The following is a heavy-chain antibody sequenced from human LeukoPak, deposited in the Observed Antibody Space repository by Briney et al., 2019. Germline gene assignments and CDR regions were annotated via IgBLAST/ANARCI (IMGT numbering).Heavy chain of an antibody. Sequence: GGSLRLSCAASGFTFSSCSMNWVRQAPGKGLEWVSYIGSGSTTIYYADSVKGRFTISRDNAKNSLYLQMNSLRDEDTAVYYCARVAVTTDYWGRGTLVTVSS. D-gene: IGHD4-17*01. CDR3: ARVAVTTDY. CDR1: GFTFSSCS. CDR2: IGSGSTTI. J-gene: IGHJ4*02. V-gene: IGHV3-48*02.